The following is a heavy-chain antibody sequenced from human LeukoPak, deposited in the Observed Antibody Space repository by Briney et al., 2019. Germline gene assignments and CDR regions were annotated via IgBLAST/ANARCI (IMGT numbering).Heavy chain of an antibody. CDR1: GFTFSSYA. V-gene: IGHV3-64*02. J-gene: IGHJ6*02. CDR3: ARSSSWRAFARMDV. Sequence: SGGSLRLSCAASGFTFSSYAMHWVRQAPGKGLEYVSAICIYAGSTYYADSVTGRFTISRDNSKNTLYLQMGSLRAEDMAVYYCARSSSWRAFARMDVWGQGTTVTVSS. D-gene: IGHD6-13*01. CDR2: ICIYAGST.